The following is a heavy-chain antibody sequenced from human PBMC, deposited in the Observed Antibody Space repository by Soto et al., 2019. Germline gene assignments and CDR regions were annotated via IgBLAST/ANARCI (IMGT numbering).Heavy chain of an antibody. Sequence: GGSLRLSCAASGFTLSSYAMHWVRQAPGKGLGWVAVISYDGSNKYYADSVKGRFTISRDNSKNTLYLQMNSLRAEDTAVYYCARGTRVGATTLWYWGQGTLVTVSS. J-gene: IGHJ4*02. CDR3: ARGTRVGATTLWY. D-gene: IGHD1-26*01. CDR1: GFTLSSYA. V-gene: IGHV3-30-3*01. CDR2: ISYDGSNK.